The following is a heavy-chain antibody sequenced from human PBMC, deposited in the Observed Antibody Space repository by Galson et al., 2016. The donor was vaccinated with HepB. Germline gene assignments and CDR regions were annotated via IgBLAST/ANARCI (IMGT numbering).Heavy chain of an antibody. J-gene: IGHJ4*02. CDR1: GYTFTAYG. V-gene: IGHV1-69*13. CDR2: IVPILNTA. D-gene: IGHD3-3*01. Sequence: SVKVSCKASGYTFTAYGFNWMRQAPGQGLEWVGRIVPILNTANYPQRFQGRVTITADESTSTAFMELSSLRSEDTAVYYCARDFWSGYFPPLGHWGQGTLVTVSS. CDR3: ARDFWSGYFPPLGH.